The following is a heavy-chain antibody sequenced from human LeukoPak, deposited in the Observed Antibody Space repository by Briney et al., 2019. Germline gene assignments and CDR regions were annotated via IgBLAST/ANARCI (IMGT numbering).Heavy chain of an antibody. CDR1: GFTFSNYA. V-gene: IGHV3-23*01. CDR2: ISGGGGTT. J-gene: IGHJ5*02. CDR3: ARESTTIAAAGTVYWFDP. D-gene: IGHD6-13*01. Sequence: GGFLRLSCAASGFTFSNYAMSWVRQPPGKGLEWVSVISGGGGTTYYADSVKGRFTISRDNSKNTLYLQMNSLRAEDTAVYYCARESTTIAAAGTVYWFDPWGQGTLVTVSS.